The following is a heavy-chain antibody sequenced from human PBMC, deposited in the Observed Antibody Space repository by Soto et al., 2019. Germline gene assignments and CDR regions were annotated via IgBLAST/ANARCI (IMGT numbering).Heavy chain of an antibody. Sequence: SETLSLTCAVYGGSFSGYYWSWIRQPPGKGLEWIGEINHSGSTNYNPSLKSRVTISVDTSKNQFSLKLSSVTAADTAVYYCARFPHSGVLRFLEWSYPALQYYYYGMDVWGQGTTVTVSS. CDR1: GGSFSGYY. CDR2: INHSGST. V-gene: IGHV4-34*01. CDR3: ARFPHSGVLRFLEWSYPALQYYYYGMDV. D-gene: IGHD3-3*01. J-gene: IGHJ6*02.